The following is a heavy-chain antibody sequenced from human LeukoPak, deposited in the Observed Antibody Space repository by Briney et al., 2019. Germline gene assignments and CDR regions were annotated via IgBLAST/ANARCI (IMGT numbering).Heavy chain of an antibody. J-gene: IGHJ4*02. Sequence: GASVKVSCKASGYTFTSYDINWVRQATGQGLEWMGWMNPNSGNTGYAQKFQGRVTMTRNTSISTAYMELSSLRSEGTAVYYCARGSVSRRFLEWIYYFDYWGQGTLVTVSS. D-gene: IGHD3-3*01. V-gene: IGHV1-8*01. CDR3: ARGSVSRRFLEWIYYFDY. CDR1: GYTFTSYD. CDR2: MNPNSGNT.